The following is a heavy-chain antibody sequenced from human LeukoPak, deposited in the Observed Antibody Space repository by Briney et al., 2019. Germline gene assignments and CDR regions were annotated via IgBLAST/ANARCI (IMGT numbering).Heavy chain of an antibody. Sequence: PGGSLRLSCAASGFTVSSNYMSWVRQAPGTGLEWVSVIYSGGSTYYADSVKGRFTISRDNSKNTLYLQMNSLRAEDTAVYYCAREHYDSSGYYSYFDYWGQGTLVTVSS. CDR3: AREHYDSSGYYSYFDY. CDR1: GFTVSSNY. D-gene: IGHD3-22*01. J-gene: IGHJ4*02. CDR2: IYSGGST. V-gene: IGHV3-66*01.